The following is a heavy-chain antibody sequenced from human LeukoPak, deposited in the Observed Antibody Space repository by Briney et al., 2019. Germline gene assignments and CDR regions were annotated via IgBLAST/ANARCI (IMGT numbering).Heavy chain of an antibody. Sequence: PGGSLRLSCAASGFTFSSYSMNWVRQAPGKGLEWVSSISSSSSYIYYAGSVKGRFTISRGNAKNSLYLQMNSLRAEDTAVYYCARDVEMATNYFDYWGQGTLVTVSS. J-gene: IGHJ4*02. CDR3: ARDVEMATNYFDY. D-gene: IGHD5-24*01. CDR1: GFTFSSYS. CDR2: ISSSSSYI. V-gene: IGHV3-21*01.